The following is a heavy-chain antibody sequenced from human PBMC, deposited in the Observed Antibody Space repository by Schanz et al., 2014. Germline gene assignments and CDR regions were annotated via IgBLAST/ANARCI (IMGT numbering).Heavy chain of an antibody. CDR1: GFTFSDYY. D-gene: IGHD5-12*01. J-gene: IGHJ4*02. V-gene: IGHV3-11*03. CDR3: ASPSGYSDYGTYFDF. Sequence: PGGSLRLSCAASGFTFSDYYMSWIRQAPGKGLEWVSYISGTTTYTNYADSVKGRFTISRDNAKNSLYLQMNSLRAEDTAVFYCASPSGYSDYGTYFDFWGQGTLXTVSS. CDR2: ISGTTTYT.